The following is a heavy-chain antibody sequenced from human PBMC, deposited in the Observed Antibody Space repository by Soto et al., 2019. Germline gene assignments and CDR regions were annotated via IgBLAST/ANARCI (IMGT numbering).Heavy chain of an antibody. CDR3: ARDHCSSGCMGAAAFDI. D-gene: IGHD6-19*01. Sequence: GGSLRLSCAASGLTFSSYWMSWVRQAPGKGLEWVANIKPDGSEKIYVDSGKGRFTTSRDNAKNSLYLQMNSLRAEDTVVYYCARDHCSSGCMGAAAFDIWGQGTMVTVSS. CDR2: IKPDGSEK. V-gene: IGHV3-7*01. CDR1: GLTFSSYW. J-gene: IGHJ3*02.